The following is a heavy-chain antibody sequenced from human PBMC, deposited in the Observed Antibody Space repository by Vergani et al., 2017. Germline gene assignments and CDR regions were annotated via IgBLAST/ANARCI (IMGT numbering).Heavy chain of an antibody. CDR2: ISNDGRHT. V-gene: IGHV3-30*04. CDR1: GFTFTNFA. CDR3: RGEMDV. J-gene: IGHJ6*04. Sequence: VQLLESGGNLVQPGGSLRLSCAASGFTFTNFAMTWVRQAPGDGLEWVALISNDGRHTYYADSVRGRFSISRDNSKNTLYLQMNSLRTEDTANYYCRGEMDVWGKGTTVTVSS.